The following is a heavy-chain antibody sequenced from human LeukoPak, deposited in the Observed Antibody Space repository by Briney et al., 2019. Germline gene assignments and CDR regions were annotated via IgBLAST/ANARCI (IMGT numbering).Heavy chain of an antibody. CDR1: GGTFSSYA. CDR3: ARHGDFPFTRYYYYMDV. CDR2: IIPIFGTA. V-gene: IGHV1-69*05. J-gene: IGHJ6*03. Sequence: SVKASCKASGGTFSSYAISWVRQAPGQGLEWMGGIIPIFGTANYAQKFQGRVTITTDESTSTAYMELSSLRSEDTAVYYCARHGDFPFTRYYYYMDVWGKGTTVTVSS. D-gene: IGHD4-17*01.